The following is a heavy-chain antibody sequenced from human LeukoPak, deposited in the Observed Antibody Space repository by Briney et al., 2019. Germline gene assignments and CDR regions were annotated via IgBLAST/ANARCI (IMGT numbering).Heavy chain of an antibody. CDR3: ARFFSSGWYNWFDP. CDR2: IYTSGST. J-gene: IGHJ5*02. V-gene: IGHV4-4*07. D-gene: IGHD6-19*01. CDR1: GGSTSSYY. Sequence: SETLSLTCTVSGGSTSSYYWSWIRQPAGKGLEWIGRIYTSGSTNYTPSLKSRVTMSVDTSKNQFSLKLSSVTAADTAVYYCARFFSSGWYNWFDPWGQGTLVTVSS.